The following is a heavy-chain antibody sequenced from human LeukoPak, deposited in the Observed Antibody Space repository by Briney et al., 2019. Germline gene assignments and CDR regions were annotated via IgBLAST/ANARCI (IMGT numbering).Heavy chain of an antibody. CDR3: ARDPPTGTGRNWFDP. V-gene: IGHV4-61*01. Sequence: SETLSLTCTVSGGSISSSSYYWSWIRQPPGKGLEWIGYIYYSGSTNYNPSLKSRVTISVDTSKNQFSLTLSSVTAADTAVYYCARDPPTGTGRNWFDPWGQGTLVTVSS. J-gene: IGHJ5*02. D-gene: IGHD1-1*01. CDR1: GGSISSSSYY. CDR2: IYYSGST.